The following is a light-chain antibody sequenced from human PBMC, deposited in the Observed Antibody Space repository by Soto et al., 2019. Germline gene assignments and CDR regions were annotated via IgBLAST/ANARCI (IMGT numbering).Light chain of an antibody. V-gene: IGLV2-11*01. CDR2: DVS. Sequence: QSALTQPRSVSGSPGQSVAISCTGTSSYVGGYDYVSWYQQHPGKAPNVIIFDVSKRPSGVPDRFSGSKSGNTASLTISGLQAEDEADYYCCSYAGGPYVFGTGTKLTVL. CDR1: SSYVGGYDY. J-gene: IGLJ1*01. CDR3: CSYAGGPYV.